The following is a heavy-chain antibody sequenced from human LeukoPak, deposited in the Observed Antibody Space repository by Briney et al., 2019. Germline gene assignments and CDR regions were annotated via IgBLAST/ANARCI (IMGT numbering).Heavy chain of an antibody. CDR3: ARHTYPCSGSYFLAFDI. CDR2: ISSSSYI. CDR1: GFTFSSYS. V-gene: IGHV3-21*01. J-gene: IGHJ3*02. D-gene: IGHD1-26*01. Sequence: GGSLRLSCAASGFTFSSYSMNWVRQAPGKGLEWVSSISSSSYIYYADSVKGRFTISRDNAKNSLYLQMNSLRAEDTAVYYCARHTYPCSGSYFLAFDIWGQGTMVTVSS.